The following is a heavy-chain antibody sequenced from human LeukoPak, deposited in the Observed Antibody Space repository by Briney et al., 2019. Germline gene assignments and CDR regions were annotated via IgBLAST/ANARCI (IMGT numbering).Heavy chain of an antibody. D-gene: IGHD6-13*01. Sequence: PGGSLRLSCAASGFTFSSYEMNWVRQAPGKGLEWVSYISSSGSTIYYADSVKGRFTISRDNAKNSLYLQMNSLRAEDTAVYYCVCWGIAAAGTLLLTFDPWGQGTLVTVSS. V-gene: IGHV3-48*03. CDR1: GFTFSSYE. CDR3: VCWGIAAAGTLLLTFDP. J-gene: IGHJ5*02. CDR2: ISSSGSTI.